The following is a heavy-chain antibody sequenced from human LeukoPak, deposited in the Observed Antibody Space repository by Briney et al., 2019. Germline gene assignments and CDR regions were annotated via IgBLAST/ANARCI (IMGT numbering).Heavy chain of an antibody. D-gene: IGHD1-26*01. CDR3: VRGGSYYYFDY. CDR2: IRSKGNNYAT. Sequence: GGSLRLSCAASGFTFSDSTMHWVRQASGKGLEWVGRIRSKGNNYATAYAASVKGRFTISRENAKNSLYLQMNSLRAGDTAVYYCVRGGSYYYFDYWGQGTLVTVSS. V-gene: IGHV3-73*01. CDR1: GFTFSDST. J-gene: IGHJ4*02.